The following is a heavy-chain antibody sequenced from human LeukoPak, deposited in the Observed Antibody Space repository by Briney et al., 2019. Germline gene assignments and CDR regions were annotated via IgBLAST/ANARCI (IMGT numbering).Heavy chain of an antibody. D-gene: IGHD1-20*01. J-gene: IGHJ4*02. CDR1: GYTFTSYY. Sequence: ASVKVSCKASGYTFTSYYMHWVRQAPGQGLEWMGIINPSGGSTSYAQKFQGRVTMTRDMSTSTVYMELSSLRSEDTAVYYCPRGSHNWNYSGYWGQGTLVTVSS. V-gene: IGHV1-46*01. CDR2: INPSGGST. CDR3: PRGSHNWNYSGY.